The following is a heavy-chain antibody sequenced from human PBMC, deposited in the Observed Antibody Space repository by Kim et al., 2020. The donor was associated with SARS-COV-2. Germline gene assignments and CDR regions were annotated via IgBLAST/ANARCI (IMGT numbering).Heavy chain of an antibody. CDR3: ATYDSSGYYYFDY. D-gene: IGHD3-22*01. CDR1: GFTFGDYA. Sequence: GGSLRLSCAASGFTFGDYAMHWVRQAPGKGLEWVSGISWNSGSIGYADSVKGRFTISRDNAKNSLYLQMNSLRAEDTALYYCATYDSSGYYYFDYWGQGTLVTVSS. V-gene: IGHV3-9*01. CDR2: ISWNSGSI. J-gene: IGHJ4*02.